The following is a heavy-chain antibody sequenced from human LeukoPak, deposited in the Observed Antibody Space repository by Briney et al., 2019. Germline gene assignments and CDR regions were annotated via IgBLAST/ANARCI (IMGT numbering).Heavy chain of an antibody. V-gene: IGHV3-74*01. CDR1: GFTFSHHW. D-gene: IGHD1-14*01. CDR3: TRNPDGRNWFDP. J-gene: IGHJ5*02. Sequence: GGSLRLSCAASGFTFSHHWMHWVRQAPGKGLVWVSHISSDESSTTYADSVKGRFTISRDNRKNTLYLQMNSLGVEDTAMYYCTRNPDGRNWFDPWGQGTLVTVSS. CDR2: ISSDESST.